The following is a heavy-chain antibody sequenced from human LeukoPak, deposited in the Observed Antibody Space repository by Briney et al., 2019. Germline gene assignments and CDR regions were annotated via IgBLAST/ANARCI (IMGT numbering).Heavy chain of an antibody. J-gene: IGHJ3*02. D-gene: IGHD3/OR15-3a*01. Sequence: KPGGSLRLSCSASGFTFSSYSMNWVRQAPGKGLEWVSSISSDRSYYADSVKGRFTISRDDAKNSLYLQMNSLRAEDTAVYYCARVHRTGWVVDAFDIWGQGTMVTVSS. V-gene: IGHV3-21*01. CDR1: GFTFSSYS. CDR3: ARVHRTGWVVDAFDI. CDR2: ISSDRS.